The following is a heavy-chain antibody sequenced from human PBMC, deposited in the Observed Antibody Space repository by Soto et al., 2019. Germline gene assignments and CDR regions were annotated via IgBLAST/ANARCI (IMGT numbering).Heavy chain of an antibody. D-gene: IGHD2-2*01. CDR3: ARGAYCSTTSCSQGYCTGYRCSPVFDY. CDR1: GYTFTDYY. CDR2: INPNSGGT. V-gene: IGHV1-2*02. J-gene: IGHJ4*01. Sequence: ASVKVSCKASGYTFTDYYIHWLGQAPGQGLEWMGWINPNSGGTNYAQKFQDRVTMTWDTSISSVYLELNRLTSDDTAVYYCARGAYCSTTSCSQGYCTGYRCSPVFDYWG.